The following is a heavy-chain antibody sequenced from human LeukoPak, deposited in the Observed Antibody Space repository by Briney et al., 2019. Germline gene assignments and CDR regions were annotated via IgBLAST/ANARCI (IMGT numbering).Heavy chain of an antibody. V-gene: IGHV3-23*01. D-gene: IGHD5-24*01. CDR3: ARGVEMATFGY. J-gene: IGHJ4*02. Sequence: GGSLRLSCAASGFTFSSYAMSWVRQAPGKGLEWVSAISGSGGSTYYADSVKGRFTISRDNSKNTLYLQMNSLRAEDTAVYYCARGVEMATFGYWGQGTLVTVSS. CDR1: GFTFSSYA. CDR2: ISGSGGST.